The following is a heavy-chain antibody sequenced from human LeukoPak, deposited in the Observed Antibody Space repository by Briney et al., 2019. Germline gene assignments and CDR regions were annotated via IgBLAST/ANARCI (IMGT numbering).Heavy chain of an antibody. CDR1: GFTFSSYA. CDR3: AKSSYYDSSGFYREYYFDY. Sequence: GGSLRLSCAASGFTFSSYAMHWVRQAPGKGLEWVAVISYDGSNKYYADSVKGRFTISRDNSKNTLYLQMNSLRAGDTAVYYCAKSSYYDSSGFYREYYFDYWGQGTLVPVSS. D-gene: IGHD3-22*01. CDR2: ISYDGSNK. J-gene: IGHJ4*02. V-gene: IGHV3-30-3*02.